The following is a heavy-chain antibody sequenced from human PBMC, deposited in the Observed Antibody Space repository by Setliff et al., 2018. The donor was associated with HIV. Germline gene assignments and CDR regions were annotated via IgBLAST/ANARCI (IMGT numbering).Heavy chain of an antibody. V-gene: IGHV4-4*09. CDR3: ARDRHSSGLGSYGP. D-gene: IGHD3-10*01. J-gene: IGHJ5*02. CDR1: GGSISSYY. CDR2: IYTSGST. Sequence: SETLSLTCTVSGGSISSYYWSWIRQPPGKGLEWIGYIYTSGSTNYNPSLKSRVTMSVDTSKNQFSLKLTSVTAADTAVCYCARDRHSSGLGSYGPWGPGTLVTVSS.